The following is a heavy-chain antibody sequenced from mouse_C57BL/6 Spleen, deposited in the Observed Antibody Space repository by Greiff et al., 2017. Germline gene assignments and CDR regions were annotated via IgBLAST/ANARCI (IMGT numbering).Heavy chain of an antibody. V-gene: IGHV1-61*01. D-gene: IGHD1-1*01. CDR1: GYTFTSYW. CDR3: ARSYCSGSSPYAMDY. CDR2: IYPSDSET. Sequence: VQLQQSGAELVRPGSSVKLSCKASGYTFTSYWMDWVKQRPGQGLEWIGNIYPSDSETHYNQKFKDKATLTVDKSSSTAYMQLSSLTSEDSAVYYCARSYCSGSSPYAMDYWGQGTSVTVSA. J-gene: IGHJ4*01.